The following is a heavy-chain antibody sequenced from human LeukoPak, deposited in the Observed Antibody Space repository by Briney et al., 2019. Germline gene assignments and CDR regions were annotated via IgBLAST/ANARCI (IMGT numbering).Heavy chain of an antibody. J-gene: IGHJ6*03. D-gene: IGHD6-13*01. V-gene: IGHV1-69*05. CDR2: IIPIFGTA. CDR3: ARGVQQLYYYYYMDV. CDR1: GGTFSSYA. Sequence: ASVKVSCKASGGTFSSYAISWVRQAPGQGLEWMGGIIPIFGTANYAQKFQGRVTITTDESTSTAYMELSSLRSEDTAVYYCARGVQQLYYYYYMDVWGKGTTVTVSS.